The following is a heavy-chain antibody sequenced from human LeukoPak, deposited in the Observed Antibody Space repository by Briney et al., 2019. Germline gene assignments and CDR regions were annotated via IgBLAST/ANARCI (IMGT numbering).Heavy chain of an antibody. Sequence: PGGSLRLSCTASGFTFTTYWMSWVRHPPGKGLEWVANIKQDGTEKYYVDSVKGRFTISRDNAKNSLYLQMNSLRAEDTAVYYCARDRGDSYDYWGQGTLVTVSS. CDR1: GFTFTTYW. J-gene: IGHJ4*02. CDR3: ARDRGDSYDY. CDR2: IKQDGTEK. V-gene: IGHV3-7*01.